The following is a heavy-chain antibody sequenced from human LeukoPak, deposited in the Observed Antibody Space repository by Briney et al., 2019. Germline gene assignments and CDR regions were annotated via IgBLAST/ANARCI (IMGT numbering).Heavy chain of an antibody. CDR2: ISYDGSNK. CDR1: GFTFSSYA. V-gene: IGHV3-30*04. D-gene: IGHD3-10*01. CDR3: ARAELWFGELGGYYYYGMDV. Sequence: GRSLRLSCAASGFTFSSYAMHWVRQAPGKGLEWVAVISYDGSNKYYADSVKGRFTISRDNSKNTLYLQMNSLRAEDTAVYYCARAELWFGELGGYYYYGMDVWAKGPRSPSPQ. J-gene: IGHJ6*04.